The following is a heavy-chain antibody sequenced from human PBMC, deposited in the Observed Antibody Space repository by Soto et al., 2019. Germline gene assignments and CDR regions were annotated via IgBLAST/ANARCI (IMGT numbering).Heavy chain of an antibody. CDR1: GFTFSSYG. J-gene: IGHJ4*02. D-gene: IGHD3-9*01. CDR3: ARNAPYYDILTGYYTLDY. V-gene: IGHV3-33*01. Sequence: QVQLVESGGGVVQPGRSLRLSCAASGFTFSSYGMHWVHQAPGKGLEWVAVIWYDGSNKYYADSVKGRFTISRDNSKNTLYLQMNSLRAEDTAVYYCARNAPYYDILTGYYTLDYWGQGTLVTVSS. CDR2: IWYDGSNK.